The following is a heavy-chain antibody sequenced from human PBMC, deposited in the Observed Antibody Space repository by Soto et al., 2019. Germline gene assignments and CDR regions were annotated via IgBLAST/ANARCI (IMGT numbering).Heavy chain of an antibody. D-gene: IGHD6-25*01. CDR3: ARYRTSGAWSMFDY. V-gene: IGHV4-31*03. CDR2: IYYNGST. J-gene: IGHJ4*02. Sequence: QVLLQESGPRLMKPSQTLSLTCSVSGLTISSASYYWSWIRQHPGKGLEWVGNIYYNGSTYYSPSLKSRVTLWLDTSKKQFALRLTSVPAADTAVYYCARYRTSGAWSMFDYCGRGTLVTVS. CDR1: GLTISSASYY.